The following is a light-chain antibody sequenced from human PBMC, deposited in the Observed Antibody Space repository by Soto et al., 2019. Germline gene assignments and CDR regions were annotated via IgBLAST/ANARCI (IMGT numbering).Light chain of an antibody. CDR1: QSVTSN. V-gene: IGKV3-15*01. J-gene: IGKJ1*01. CDR3: QQYYNWPPWT. CDR2: GAS. Sequence: IVLTQSPATLSLSPGKRATLSCRASQSVTSNLAWYQQKPGQAPRLLIYGASIRATGIPARFSGSGSGTDFTLTINSLQSEDFAVYYCQQYYNWPPWTFGQGTKVDIK.